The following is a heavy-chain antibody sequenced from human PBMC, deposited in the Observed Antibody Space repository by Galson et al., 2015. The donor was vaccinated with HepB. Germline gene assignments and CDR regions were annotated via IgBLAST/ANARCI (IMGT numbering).Heavy chain of an antibody. CDR1: GFTFSSYG. CDR3: AKRMGPDYGDYVGIDY. J-gene: IGHJ4*02. Sequence: SLRLSCAASGFTFSSYGMHWVRQAPGKGLEWVAVISYDGSNKYYADSVKGRFTISRDNSKNTLYLQVNSLRAEDTAVYYCAKRMGPDYGDYVGIDYWGQGTLVTVSS. CDR2: ISYDGSNK. D-gene: IGHD4-17*01. V-gene: IGHV3-30*18.